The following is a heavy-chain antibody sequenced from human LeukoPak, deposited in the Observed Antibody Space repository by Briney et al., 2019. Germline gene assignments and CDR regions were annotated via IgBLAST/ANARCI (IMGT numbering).Heavy chain of an antibody. CDR2: IKQDGSEK. D-gene: IGHD3-10*01. Sequence: QPGRSLRLSCAASGFTFSHYPMHWVRQAPGKGLEWVANIKQDGSEKYYVDSVKGRFTISRDNAKNSLYLQMNSLRAADTAVYYCAKHYYGSGSTIEYWGQGTLVTVSS. CDR1: GFTFSHYP. J-gene: IGHJ4*02. V-gene: IGHV3-7*03. CDR3: AKHYYGSGSTIEY.